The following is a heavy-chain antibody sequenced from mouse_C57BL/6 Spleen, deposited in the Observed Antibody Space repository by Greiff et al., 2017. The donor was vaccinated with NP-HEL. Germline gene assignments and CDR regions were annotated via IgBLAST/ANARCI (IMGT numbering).Heavy chain of an antibody. J-gene: IGHJ2*01. Sequence: QVQLKQSGPELVKPGASVKISCKASGYAFSSSWMNWVKQRPGKGLEWIGRIYPGDGDTNYNGKFKGKATLTADKSSSTAYMQLSSLTSEDSAVYFCARNYPYYFDYWGQGTTLTVSS. CDR1: GYAFSSSW. D-gene: IGHD2-1*01. CDR2: IYPGDGDT. CDR3: ARNYPYYFDY. V-gene: IGHV1-82*01.